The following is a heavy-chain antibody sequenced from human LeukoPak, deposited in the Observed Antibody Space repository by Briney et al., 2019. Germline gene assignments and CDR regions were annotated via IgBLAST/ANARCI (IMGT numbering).Heavy chain of an antibody. Sequence: GGSLRLSCAASGFTFSTYAMSWVRQAPGKGLNWVATINQDGSEKYYVDSVKGRFTISRDNAKNLLYLQMNSLRAEDTAVYYCARDLWRMIVVTHFDYWGQGTLVTVSS. CDR3: ARDLWRMIVVTHFDY. D-gene: IGHD3-22*01. CDR2: INQDGSEK. CDR1: GFTFSTYA. J-gene: IGHJ4*02. V-gene: IGHV3-7*01.